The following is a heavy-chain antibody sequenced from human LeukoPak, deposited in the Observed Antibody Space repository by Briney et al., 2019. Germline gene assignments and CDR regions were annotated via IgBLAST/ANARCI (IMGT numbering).Heavy chain of an antibody. D-gene: IGHD3-16*01. CDR3: ARGTVGQGVIY. Sequence: GGSLRLSCAASGFTFSSYNMNWVRQAPGKGLEWVSSISSSSSYIYYADSVKGRFTISRDNAKNSLYLQMNSLRAEDTAVYYCARGTVGQGVIYWGQGTLVTVSS. CDR2: ISSSSSYI. V-gene: IGHV3-21*01. CDR1: GFTFSSYN. J-gene: IGHJ4*02.